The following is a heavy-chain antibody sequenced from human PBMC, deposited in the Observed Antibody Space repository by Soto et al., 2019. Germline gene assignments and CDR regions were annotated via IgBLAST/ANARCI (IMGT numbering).Heavy chain of an antibody. CDR2: INHSGST. CDR1: GGSFSGYY. CDR3: AILAGDSTSSWDLIDY. D-gene: IGHD6-6*01. J-gene: IGHJ4*02. V-gene: IGHV4-34*01. Sequence: QVQLQQWGAGLLKPSETLSLTCAVYGGSFSGYYWSWIRQPPGKGLEWIGEINHSGSTNYNPSLKRRVPISVDTSKNQFSLKLSSVTAADTAVYYCAILAGDSTSSWDLIDYWGQGTLVTVSS.